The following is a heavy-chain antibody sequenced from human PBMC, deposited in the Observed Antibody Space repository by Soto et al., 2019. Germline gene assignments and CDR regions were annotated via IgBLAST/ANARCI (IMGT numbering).Heavy chain of an antibody. J-gene: IGHJ4*02. CDR1: GYTFTSYG. Sequence: VKVSCKASGYTFTSYGISWVRQAPGQGLEWMGWISAYNGNTNYAQKLQGRVTMTTDTSTSTAYMELRSLRSDDTAVYYGARVGRFGGSSAVDYWGQGTLVTVSS. CDR2: ISAYNGNT. V-gene: IGHV1-18*04. D-gene: IGHD3-16*01. CDR3: ARVGRFGGSSAVDY.